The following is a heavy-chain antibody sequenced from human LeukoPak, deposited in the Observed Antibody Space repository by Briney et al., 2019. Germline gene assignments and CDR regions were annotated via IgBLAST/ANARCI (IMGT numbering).Heavy chain of an antibody. CDR1: GFSVSDNS. V-gene: IGHV3-23*01. CDR3: AHVLLWFGELFPAEFKTR. J-gene: IGHJ4*02. D-gene: IGHD3-10*01. Sequence: PGGSLRLSCTVSGFSVSDNSMSWVRQAPGKGLEWVSAISGSGGSTYYADSVKGRFTISRDNSKNTLYLQMNSLRAEDTAVYYCAHVLLWFGELFPAEFKTRWGQGTLVTVSS. CDR2: ISGSGGST.